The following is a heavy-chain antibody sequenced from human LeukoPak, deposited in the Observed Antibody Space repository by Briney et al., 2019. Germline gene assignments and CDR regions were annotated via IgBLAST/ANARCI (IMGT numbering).Heavy chain of an antibody. CDR2: IYYSGST. D-gene: IGHD3-16*01. CDR1: DGSIINYY. CDR3: ARFRRGGFDY. V-gene: IGHV4-39*07. Sequence: SETLSLTCTVSDGSIINYYWGWIRQPPGKGLEWIGSIYYSGSTYYNPSLKSRVTISVDTSKNQFSLKLSSVTAADTAVYYCARFRRGGFDYWGQGTLVTVSS. J-gene: IGHJ4*02.